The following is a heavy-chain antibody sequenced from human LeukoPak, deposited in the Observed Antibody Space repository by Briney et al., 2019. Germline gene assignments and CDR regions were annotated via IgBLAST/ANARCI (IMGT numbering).Heavy chain of an antibody. J-gene: IGHJ4*02. D-gene: IGHD4-23*01. V-gene: IGHV3-30*03. CDR2: ISYDGSNK. Sequence: PGRSLRLSCAASGFTFSSYGMHWVRQAPGKGLEWVAVISYDGSNKYYADSVKGRFTISRDNSKNTLYLQMNSLRAEDTAVYYCARVGDYGGTFFDYWGQGTLVTVSS. CDR3: ARVGDYGGTFFDY. CDR1: GFTFSSYG.